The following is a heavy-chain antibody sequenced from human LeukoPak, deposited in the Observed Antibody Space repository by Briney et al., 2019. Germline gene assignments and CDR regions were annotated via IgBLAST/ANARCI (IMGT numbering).Heavy chain of an antibody. J-gene: IGHJ4*02. CDR3: ARYSGSYYLAYFDY. CDR2: IYYSGST. V-gene: IGHV4-59*12. Sequence: SETLSLTCTVSGGSISSYYWSWIRQPPGKGLEWIGYIYYSGSTNYNPSLKSRVTMSVDTSKNQFSLKLSSVTAADTAVYYCARYSGSYYLAYFDYWGQGILVTVSS. CDR1: GGSISSYY. D-gene: IGHD1-26*01.